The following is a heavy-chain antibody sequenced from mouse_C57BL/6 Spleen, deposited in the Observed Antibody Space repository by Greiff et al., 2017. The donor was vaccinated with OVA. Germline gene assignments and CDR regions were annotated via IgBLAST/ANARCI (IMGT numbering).Heavy chain of an antibody. CDR1: GYTFTSYW. V-gene: IGHV1-72*01. D-gene: IGHD2-2*01. CDR2: LDPNRGGT. Sequence: QVHVKQPGAELVKPGASVKLSCKASGYTFTSYWLHWVKQRPGRGLEWIGRLDPNRGGTKYNEKFKSKATLTVDKPSSTAYMQLSSLTSEDSAVYYCARHGYYGYFDVWGTGTTVTVSS. CDR3: ARHGYYGYFDV. J-gene: IGHJ1*03.